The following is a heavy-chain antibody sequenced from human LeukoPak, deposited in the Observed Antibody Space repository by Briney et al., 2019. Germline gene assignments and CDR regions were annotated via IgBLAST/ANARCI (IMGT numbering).Heavy chain of an antibody. CDR1: GGSISSYY. J-gene: IGHJ5*02. D-gene: IGHD2-15*01. Sequence: SETLSLTCTVSGGSISSYYWSWIRQPPGKGLEWIGYIYYSGSTNYNPSLKSRVTISVDTSKNQFSLKLSSVTAADTAVYYCAREVVVAATDWFGPWGQGTLVTVSS. CDR3: AREVVVAATDWFGP. CDR2: IYYSGST. V-gene: IGHV4-59*01.